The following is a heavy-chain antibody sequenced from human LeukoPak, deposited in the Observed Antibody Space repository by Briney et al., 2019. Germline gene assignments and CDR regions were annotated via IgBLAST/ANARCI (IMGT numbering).Heavy chain of an antibody. D-gene: IGHD1-1*01. J-gene: IGHJ4*02. V-gene: IGHV4-59*01. CDR1: GGSISTYY. Sequence: SETLSLTCTVSGGSISTYYWSWIRQSPGQGLEWIGYMQNSGGTNYNPSLKSRITTLVDTSKNQFSLKLSSVTAADTAVYYCARVGSGNFDYWGQGTLVTVSS. CDR2: MQNSGGT. CDR3: ARVGSGNFDY.